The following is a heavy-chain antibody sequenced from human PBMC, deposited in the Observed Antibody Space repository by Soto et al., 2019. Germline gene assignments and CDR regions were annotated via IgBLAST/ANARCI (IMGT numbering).Heavy chain of an antibody. V-gene: IGHV3-53*01. J-gene: IGHJ5*02. CDR2: IYSGGST. CDR1: GFTVSSNY. Sequence: VGSLRLSCAASGFTVSSNYMSWVRQAPGKGLEWVSVIYSGGSTYYADSVKGRFTISRDNSKNTLYLQMNSLRAEDTAVYYCARVWRGIEVAGNWFDPCGQRTLVTVSS. D-gene: IGHD6-19*01. CDR3: ARVWRGIEVAGNWFDP.